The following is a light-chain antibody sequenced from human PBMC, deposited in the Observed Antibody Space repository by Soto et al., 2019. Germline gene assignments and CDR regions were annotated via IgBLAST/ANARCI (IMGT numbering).Light chain of an antibody. Sequence: DIVLKQSPGTLSLSPGERATLSCRASQSVSSSYLAWYQQKPGQAPRLLIYGASSRATGIPDRFSGSGSGTDFTLTISRLEPEDFAVYYCQQYGSSPRALTFGGGTMVDIK. CDR3: QQYGSSPRALT. CDR2: GAS. J-gene: IGKJ4*01. CDR1: QSVSSSY. V-gene: IGKV3-20*01.